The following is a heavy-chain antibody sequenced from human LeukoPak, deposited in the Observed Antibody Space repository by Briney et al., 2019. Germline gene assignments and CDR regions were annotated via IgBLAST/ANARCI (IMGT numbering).Heavy chain of an antibody. CDR1: GGSISSNNW. J-gene: IGHJ4*02. CDR3: AREITNTPGELRG. D-gene: IGHD3-10*01. Sequence: SETLSLTCAVSGGSISSNNWWGWVRQPPGKGLEWIGEIYHSGSPNYNPSLKSRVTISVDKSRNHFSLNLSSVTAADTAVYYCAREITNTPGELRGWGQGTLVTVSS. CDR2: IYHSGSP. V-gene: IGHV4-4*02.